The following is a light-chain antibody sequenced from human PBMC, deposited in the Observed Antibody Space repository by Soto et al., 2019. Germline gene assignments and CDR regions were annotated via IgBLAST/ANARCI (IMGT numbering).Light chain of an antibody. CDR2: KVS. CDR3: MQATHWPLT. Sequence: DAVMTQSPLSLPVTLGQPASISCRSSQSLVYSDGNTYLNWFQQRPGQSPRRLIYKVSHRDSGVSDRFSGSGSGTDFTLKISRVEAEDVGLYYCMQATHWPLTFGGGTKVEIK. V-gene: IGKV2-30*01. CDR1: QSLVYSDGNTY. J-gene: IGKJ4*01.